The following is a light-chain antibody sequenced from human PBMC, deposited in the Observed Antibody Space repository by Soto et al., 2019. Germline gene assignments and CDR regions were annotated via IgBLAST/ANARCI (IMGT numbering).Light chain of an antibody. Sequence: DIQMTQSPSTLSASVGDRVTITCRASQSVSNWLAWYQQKPGKAPTLLIYDVSRLETGVPSRFSGSGSGTEFTLTISSLQPDDFATYYCQQYNSYSWTFGQGTKV. CDR3: QQYNSYSWT. CDR2: DVS. CDR1: QSVSNW. V-gene: IGKV1-5*01. J-gene: IGKJ1*01.